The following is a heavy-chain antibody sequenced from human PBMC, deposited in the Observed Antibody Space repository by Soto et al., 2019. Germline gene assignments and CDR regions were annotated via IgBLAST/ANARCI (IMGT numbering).Heavy chain of an antibody. CDR3: ARERGGTYYYGSGSYYPFDY. CDR1: GDSVSSNSAA. D-gene: IGHD3-10*01. Sequence: SQTLSLTCAISGDSVSSNSAAWNWIRQSPSRGLEWLGRTYYRSKWYNDYAVSVKSRITINPDTSKNQFSLQLNSVTPEDTAVYYCARERGGTYYYGSGSYYPFDYWGQGTLVTVSS. V-gene: IGHV6-1*01. J-gene: IGHJ4*02. CDR2: TYYRSKWYN.